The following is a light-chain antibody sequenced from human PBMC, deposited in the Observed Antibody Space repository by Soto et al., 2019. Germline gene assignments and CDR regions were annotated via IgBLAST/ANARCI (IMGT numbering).Light chain of an antibody. Sequence: AIRMTQSPSSFSASTGYRVAITCRASQGISSYLAWYQQKPGXAPKLLIYAASTLQSGVPSRFGGSGSGTHFTLTISSLQPDDFATYVCQHYNSYPWTFGQGTKVDIK. V-gene: IGKV1-8*01. CDR3: QHYNSYPWT. CDR2: AAS. CDR1: QGISSY. J-gene: IGKJ1*01.